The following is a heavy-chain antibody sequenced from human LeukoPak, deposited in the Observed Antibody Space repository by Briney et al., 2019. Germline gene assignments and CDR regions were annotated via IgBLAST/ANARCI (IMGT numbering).Heavy chain of an antibody. CDR1: GCTFSSYG. Sequence: GGSLRLSCAASGCTFSSYGMHWVRQAPGKGLEGVAVISYDGSNKYYADSVKRRFTISRDNSKNTLYLQMNSLRAEDTAVYCCAKIIGVQQQLVDYWGQGTLVTVSS. CDR2: ISYDGSNK. D-gene: IGHD6-13*01. CDR3: AKIIGVQQQLVDY. V-gene: IGHV3-30*18. J-gene: IGHJ4*02.